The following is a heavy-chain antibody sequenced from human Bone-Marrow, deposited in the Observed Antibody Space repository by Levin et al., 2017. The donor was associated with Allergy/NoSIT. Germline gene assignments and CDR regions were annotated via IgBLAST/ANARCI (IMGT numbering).Heavy chain of an antibody. J-gene: IGHJ4*02. V-gene: IGHV4-61*02. CDR1: GGSISSGSYY. CDR3: ARDGILTGYYGLFDY. CDR2: IYTSGST. D-gene: IGHD3-9*01. Sequence: SETLSLTCTVSGGSISSGSYYWSWIRQPAGKGLEWIGRIYTSGSTSYNPSLKSRVTISVDTSKNQFSLKLNSVTAADTAVYYCARDGILTGYYGLFDYWGQGTLVTVSS.